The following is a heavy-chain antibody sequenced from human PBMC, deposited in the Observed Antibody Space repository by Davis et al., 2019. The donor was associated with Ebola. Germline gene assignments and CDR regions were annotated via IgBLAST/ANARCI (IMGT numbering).Heavy chain of an antibody. D-gene: IGHD4-17*01. CDR2: IYYSGST. J-gene: IGHJ4*02. CDR3: ARGNSDYGDFDY. V-gene: IGHV4-59*01. Sequence: MPGGSLRLSCTVSGGSISSYYWSWIRQPPGKGLEWIGYIYYSGSTNYNPSLKSRVTMSVDTSKSQFSLKLSSVTAADTAVYYCARGNSDYGDFDYWGPGTLVTVSS. CDR1: GGSISSYY.